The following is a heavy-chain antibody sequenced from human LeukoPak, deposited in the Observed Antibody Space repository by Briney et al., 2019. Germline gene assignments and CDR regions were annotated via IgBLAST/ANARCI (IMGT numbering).Heavy chain of an antibody. CDR3: AKPPGREGYFDY. Sequence: GGSLRLSCAASGFTVSSNYMSWVRQAPGKGLEWVSVIYSGGSTYYADSVKGRFTISRDSSKNTLYLQMNSLRAEDTAVYYCAKPPGREGYFDYWGQGTLVTVSS. V-gene: IGHV3-53*01. CDR2: IYSGGST. J-gene: IGHJ4*02. CDR1: GFTVSSNY.